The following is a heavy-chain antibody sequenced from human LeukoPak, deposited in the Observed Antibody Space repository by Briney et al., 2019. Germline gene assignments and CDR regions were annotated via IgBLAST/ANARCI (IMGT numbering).Heavy chain of an antibody. CDR3: ARDLSAAFDF. Sequence: GRTLRLSCAASGFPFSSYGMHWVRQAPGKGLEWVARLVYDERSDYANSVKGRFSISRDNSKNMLFLDMSDLRVEDTAVYYCARDLSAAFDFWGQGVLVTVSS. J-gene: IGHJ4*02. CDR1: GFPFSSYG. D-gene: IGHD6-19*01. CDR2: LVYDERS. V-gene: IGHV3-33*05.